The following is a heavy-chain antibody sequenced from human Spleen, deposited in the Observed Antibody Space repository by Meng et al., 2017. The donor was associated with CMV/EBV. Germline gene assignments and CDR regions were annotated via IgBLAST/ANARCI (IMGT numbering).Heavy chain of an antibody. D-gene: IGHD2-2*01. CDR1: GFTFSSYW. J-gene: IGHJ6*02. Sequence: GGSLRLSCAASGFTFSSYWMHWVRQAPGKGLVWVSRINSDGSSTSYADSVKGRFTISRDNAKNTLYLQMNSLRAEDTAVYYCARDLPAVVVPADYYYYYGMDVWGQGTTVTVSS. V-gene: IGHV3-74*01. CDR3: ARDLPAVVVPADYYYYYGMDV. CDR2: INSDGSST.